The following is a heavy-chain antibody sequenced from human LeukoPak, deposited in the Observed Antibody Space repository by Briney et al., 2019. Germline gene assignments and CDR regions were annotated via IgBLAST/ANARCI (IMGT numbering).Heavy chain of an antibody. CDR2: MNPNSGNT. J-gene: IGHJ6*03. D-gene: IGHD3-10*01. V-gene: IGHV1-8*01. CDR3: ARAQRMVREIATYYMDV. CDR1: GYTFTSYD. Sequence: ASVKVSCKASGYTFTSYDINWVRQATGQGLEWMGWMNPNSGNTGYAQKFQGRVTMTRNTSISTAYMELSSLRSEDTAVYYCARAQRMVREIATYYMDVWGKGTTVTVSS.